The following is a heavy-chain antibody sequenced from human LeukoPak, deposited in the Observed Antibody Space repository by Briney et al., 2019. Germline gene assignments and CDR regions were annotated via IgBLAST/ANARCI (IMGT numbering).Heavy chain of an antibody. V-gene: IGHV1-18*01. CDR1: GYTFTSYG. CDR3: ARGTAMVKWYYYYYMDV. D-gene: IGHD5-18*01. Sequence: ASVKVSCKASGYTFTSYGISWVRQAPGQGLEWMGWISAYNGNTNYAQKLQGRVTMTTDTSTSTVYMELSSLRSEDTAVYYCARGTAMVKWYYYYYMDVWGKGTTVTVSS. CDR2: ISAYNGNT. J-gene: IGHJ6*03.